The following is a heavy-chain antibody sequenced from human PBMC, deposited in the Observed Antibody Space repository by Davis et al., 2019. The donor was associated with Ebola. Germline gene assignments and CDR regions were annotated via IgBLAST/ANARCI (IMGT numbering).Heavy chain of an antibody. V-gene: IGHV1-69*08. CDR2: VIPILGTT. CDR1: GVTLSSYN. D-gene: IGHD2-2*01. CDR3: ANSKEDILVLSGRMDHYGMDV. J-gene: IGHJ6*02. Sequence: SVKVSCKASGVTLSSYNINWVRLTPGQGLEWIGGVIPILGTTKKAQKFQGRVTITADKSTSTVYMELNRLRFEDTAVYYCANSKEDILVLSGRMDHYGMDVWGQGTTVTVS.